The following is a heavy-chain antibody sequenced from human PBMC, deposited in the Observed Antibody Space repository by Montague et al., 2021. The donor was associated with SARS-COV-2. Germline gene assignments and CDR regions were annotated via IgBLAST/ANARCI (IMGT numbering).Heavy chain of an antibody. CDR1: GGSISSSSYY. D-gene: IGHD3-3*01. CDR2: IYYTGST. J-gene: IGHJ4*02. CDR3: ARQASRGITIFGVVTASYYFDD. V-gene: IGHV4-39*01. Sequence: SETLSLTCTVSGGSISSSSYYWGWIRQPPGKGLEWIGSIYYTGSTYYNPSLKSRVTISVDTSKNQFSLNLSSVTAADTAVYYCARQASRGITIFGVVTASYYFDDWGQGTLVTVSS.